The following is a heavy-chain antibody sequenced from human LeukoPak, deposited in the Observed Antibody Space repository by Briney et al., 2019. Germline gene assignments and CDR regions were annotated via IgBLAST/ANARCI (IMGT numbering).Heavy chain of an antibody. J-gene: IGHJ4*02. Sequence: PSETLSLTCTVSGYSISSGYYWGWIRQPPGKGLEWIGSIYHSGSTYYNPSLKSRVTISVDTSKNQFSLKLSSVTAADTAVYYYARATVAAAAPGGYWGQGTLVTVSS. V-gene: IGHV4-38-2*02. D-gene: IGHD6-13*01. CDR1: GYSISSGYY. CDR3: ARATVAAAAPGGY. CDR2: IYHSGST.